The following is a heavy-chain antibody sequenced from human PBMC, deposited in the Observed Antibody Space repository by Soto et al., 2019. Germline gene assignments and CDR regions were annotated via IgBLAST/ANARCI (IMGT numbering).Heavy chain of an antibody. CDR3: ATVATGSYNWFDP. J-gene: IGHJ5*02. CDR2: INSDGSRT. Sequence: GGSLRLSCAASGFTFSTYWMHWVRQAPGKGLMWVSRINSDGSRTNYADSVKGRFTIFRDNAKNTLYLQMNSLRAEDTAVYYWATVATGSYNWFDPWGQGTLVTVSS. V-gene: IGHV3-74*01. D-gene: IGHD1-26*01. CDR1: GFTFSTYW.